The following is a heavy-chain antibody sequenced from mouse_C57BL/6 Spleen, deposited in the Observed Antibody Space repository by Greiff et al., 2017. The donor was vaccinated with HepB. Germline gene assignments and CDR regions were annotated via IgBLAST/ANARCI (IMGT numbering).Heavy chain of an antibody. D-gene: IGHD2-4*01. Sequence: VQLQQSGPELVKPGASVKISCKASGYTFTDYYMNWVKQSHGKSLEWIGDINPNNGGTSYNQKFKGKATLTVDKSSSTAYMELRSLTSEDSAVYYCARWGITRFAYWGQGTLVTVSA. CDR2: INPNNGGT. V-gene: IGHV1-26*01. CDR1: GYTFTDYY. CDR3: ARWGITRFAY. J-gene: IGHJ3*01.